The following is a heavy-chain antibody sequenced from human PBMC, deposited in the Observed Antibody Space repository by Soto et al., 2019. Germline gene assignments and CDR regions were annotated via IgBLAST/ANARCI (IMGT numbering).Heavy chain of an antibody. J-gene: IGHJ4*02. Sequence: EVQMLEYGGGLVQPGGSLGLSCAAAGFTFGSYAMSWVRQAPGKGLEWVSGISGSGGSTFYADSVKGRFTISRDNSNNMVYLQMDNVRADDTAVYYCARPQGGSLSPLYFDYWGQGTLVTVSS. CDR2: ISGSGGST. CDR3: ARPQGGSLSPLYFDY. D-gene: IGHD2-15*01. CDR1: GFTFGSYA. V-gene: IGHV3-23*01.